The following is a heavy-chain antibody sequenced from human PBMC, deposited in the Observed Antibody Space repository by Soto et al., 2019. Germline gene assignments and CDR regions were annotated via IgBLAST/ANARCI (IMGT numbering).Heavy chain of an antibody. D-gene: IGHD3-22*01. CDR1: GFTFSNAW. J-gene: IGHJ6*02. CDR3: ATIICDVFITTSCYYYYGLDV. CDR2: IKSKTDGGTT. V-gene: IGHV3-15*07. Sequence: GGSLRLSCAASGFTFSNAWMNWVRQAPGKGLEWVGRIKSKTDGGTTDYAAPVKGRFTISRDDSKNTLYLQMNSLKTEDTAVYYCATIICDVFITTSCYYYYGLDVWGQGTTVTVSS.